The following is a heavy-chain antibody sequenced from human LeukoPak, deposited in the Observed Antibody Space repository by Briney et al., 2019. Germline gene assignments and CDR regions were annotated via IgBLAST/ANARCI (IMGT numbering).Heavy chain of an antibody. J-gene: IGHJ5*02. D-gene: IGHD6-13*01. CDR3: AKSIRRRGPYSSSWYGFDP. Sequence: ASVKVSRKASGYTFTGYYMHWVRQAPGQGLEWMGWINPNSGGTNYAQKFQGRVTMTRDTSISTAYMELSRLRSDDTAVYYCAKSIRRRGPYSSSWYGFDPWGQGTLVTVSS. CDR2: INPNSGGT. CDR1: GYTFTGYY. V-gene: IGHV1-2*02.